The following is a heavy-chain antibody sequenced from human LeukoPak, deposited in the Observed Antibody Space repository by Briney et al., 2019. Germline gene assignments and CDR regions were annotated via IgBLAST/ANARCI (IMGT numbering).Heavy chain of an antibody. V-gene: IGHV3-48*01. Sequence: GGSLRLSCAASGFIFSSYDFNWVRQAPGKGLEWVSYISSRSRTIYYADSVKGRFTISRDNSKNTLYLQMNSLRAEDTAVYYCARAYGSGSYYGGIKRYYFDYWGQGTLVTVSS. CDR1: GFIFSSYD. CDR2: ISSRSRTI. D-gene: IGHD3-10*01. J-gene: IGHJ4*02. CDR3: ARAYGSGSYYGGIKRYYFDY.